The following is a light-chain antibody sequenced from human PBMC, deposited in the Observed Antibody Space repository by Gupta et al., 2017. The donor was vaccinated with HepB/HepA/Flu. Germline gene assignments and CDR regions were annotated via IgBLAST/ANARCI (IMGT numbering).Light chain of an antibody. V-gene: IGLV3-19*01. CDR3: NSRDSSGNHIAV. Sequence: SSALTQDPAVSVALGQTVRITCQGDRLRSYYASWYQQKPGQAPVLVIYGKNNRPSGIPDRCSGSSSGNTASLTITGAQAEEEADYYCNSRDSSGNHIAVFGGGTKLTVL. CDR2: GKN. J-gene: IGLJ2*01. CDR1: RLRSYY.